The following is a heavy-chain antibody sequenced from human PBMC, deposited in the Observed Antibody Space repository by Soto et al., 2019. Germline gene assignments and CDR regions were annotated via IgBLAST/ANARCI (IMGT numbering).Heavy chain of an antibody. D-gene: IGHD6-19*01. CDR3: VVMGNVAVSNPRSFDS. J-gene: IGHJ4*02. Sequence: QVQLVQSGAEVKKPGSSVKVSCKASGATFSGYAINWVRQAPGQGLEWLGRIVPIFETLNYAERFQVRVAITADESTTTVYMELTNLTHEDTAVYYCVVMGNVAVSNPRSFDSWGQGTQVTVSS. V-gene: IGHV1-69*18. CDR1: GATFSGYA. CDR2: IVPIFETL.